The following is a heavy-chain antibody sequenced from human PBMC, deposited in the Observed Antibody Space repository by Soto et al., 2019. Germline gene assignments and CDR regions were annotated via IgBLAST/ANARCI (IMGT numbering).Heavy chain of an antibody. CDR1: GYTFISYG. D-gene: IGHD5-18*01. J-gene: IGHJ6*02. V-gene: IGHV1-46*03. CDR2: INPSGGST. Sequence: GASVNVSCKASGYTFISYGISWVRQAPGQGLEWMGIINPSGGSTSYAQKFQGRVTMTRDTSTSTVYMELSSLRSEDTAVYYCARSYSYGIYYYYYGMDVWGQGTTVTVSS. CDR3: ARSYSYGIYYYYYGMDV.